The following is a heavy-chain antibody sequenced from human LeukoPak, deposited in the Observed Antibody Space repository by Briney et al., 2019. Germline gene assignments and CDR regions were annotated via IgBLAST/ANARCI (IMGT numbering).Heavy chain of an antibody. CDR3: ARRARNYYYYYMDV. CDR1: GGSISSSSYY. CDR2: IYYSGST. J-gene: IGHJ6*03. V-gene: IGHV4-39*07. Sequence: PSETLSLTCTVSGGSISSSSYYWGWIRQPPGKGLGWIGSIYYSGSTYYNPSLKSRVTISVDTSKNQFSLKLSSVTAADTAVYYCARRARNYYYYYMDVWGKGTTVTVSS.